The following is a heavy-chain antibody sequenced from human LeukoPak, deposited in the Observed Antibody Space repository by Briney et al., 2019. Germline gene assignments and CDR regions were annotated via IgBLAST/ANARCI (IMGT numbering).Heavy chain of an antibody. V-gene: IGHV3-7*03. J-gene: IGHJ4*02. CDR3: AKTPTTGYYGSGSYYPGH. CDR2: IKKDGSEK. CDR1: GFTSSSYW. D-gene: IGHD3-10*01. Sequence: GGSLRLSCAAPGFTSSSYWMSWVRQAPGKGLEWVANIKKDGSEKYYVDSVKGRFTISRDNAKNTLYLQMNSLRAEDTAVYYCAKTPTTGYYGSGSYYPGHWGQGTLVTVSS.